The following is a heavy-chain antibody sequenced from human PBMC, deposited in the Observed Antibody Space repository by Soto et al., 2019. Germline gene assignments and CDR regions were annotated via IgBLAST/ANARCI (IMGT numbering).Heavy chain of an antibody. J-gene: IGHJ4*02. CDR1: GGSVSSGSYY. Sequence: SETLSLTCTVSGGSVSSGSYYWSWIRQPPGKGLEWIGYIYYSGSTNYNPSLKSRVTISVDRSKNQFSLKLSSVTAADTAVYYCARAKYYYDSSGYIPVDFDYWGQGTLVTVSS. D-gene: IGHD3-22*01. V-gene: IGHV4-61*01. CDR3: ARAKYYYDSSGYIPVDFDY. CDR2: IYYSGST.